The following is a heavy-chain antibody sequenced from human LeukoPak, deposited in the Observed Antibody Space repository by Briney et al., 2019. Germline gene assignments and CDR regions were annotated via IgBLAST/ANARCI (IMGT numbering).Heavy chain of an antibody. Sequence: ASVKVSCKASGYTFTSYGISWVRQAPGQGLEWMGWISAYNGNTNYAQKLQGRVTMTTDTSTSTAYMELRSLRSDDTAVYYCARDLFLPRITMVRGVIPSYWGQGTLVTVSS. J-gene: IGHJ4*02. CDR3: ARDLFLPRITMVRGVIPSY. D-gene: IGHD3-10*01. CDR1: GYTFTSYG. CDR2: ISAYNGNT. V-gene: IGHV1-18*01.